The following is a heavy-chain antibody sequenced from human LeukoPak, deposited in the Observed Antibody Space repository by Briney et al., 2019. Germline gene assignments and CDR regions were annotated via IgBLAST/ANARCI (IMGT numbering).Heavy chain of an antibody. CDR3: ARERGSGWGGGIQH. CDR2: ISYSSNYI. J-gene: IGHJ1*01. CDR1: GFTFSSYT. Sequence: GGSLRLSCAASGFTFSSYTMNWVRQAPGRGLEWVSCISYSSNYIYYADSVKGRFTISRDNTKNSLYLQMNSLRGDDTDVYYCARERGSGWGGGIQHWGQGTLVTVSS. D-gene: IGHD6-19*01. V-gene: IGHV3-21*01.